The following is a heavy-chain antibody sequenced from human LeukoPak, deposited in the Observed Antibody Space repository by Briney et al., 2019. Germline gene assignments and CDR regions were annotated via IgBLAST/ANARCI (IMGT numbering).Heavy chain of an antibody. V-gene: IGHV4-59*08. CDR2: VYYSGST. D-gene: IGHD4-17*01. CDR3: ARHFAYADAFDI. CDR1: GDSISSSY. J-gene: IGHJ3*02. Sequence: SETLSLTCTVSGDSISSSYRSWIRQPPGKGLEWIGYVYYSGSTTYNPSLKSRVTMSVDTSKNQFSLRLNSVTAADTAVYYCARHFAYADAFDIWGQGTMVTVSS.